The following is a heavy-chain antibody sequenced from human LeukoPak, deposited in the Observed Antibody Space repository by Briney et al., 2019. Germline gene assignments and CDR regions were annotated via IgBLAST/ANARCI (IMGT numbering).Heavy chain of an antibody. J-gene: IGHJ4*02. CDR3: ARDIGITIFGVVIEVPDY. D-gene: IGHD3-3*01. CDR2: ISAYNGNT. V-gene: IGHV1-18*01. CDR1: GYTSTSYG. Sequence: ASVKVSCKASGYTSTSYGISWVRQAPGQGLEWMGWISAYNGNTNYAQKLQGRVTITTDTSTSTAYMELRSLRSDDTAVYYCARDIGITIFGVVIEVPDYWAREPWSPSPQ.